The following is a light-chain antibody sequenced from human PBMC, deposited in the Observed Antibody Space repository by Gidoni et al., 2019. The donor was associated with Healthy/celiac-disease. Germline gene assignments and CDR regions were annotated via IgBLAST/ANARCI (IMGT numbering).Light chain of an antibody. V-gene: IGKV3-15*01. CDR1: QSVSIN. CDR2: GAS. CDR3: QQYNNWPPLT. Sequence: EIVMTPSPATLSVSPGERATLSCRASQSVSINLACYQQKTGQAPRLLIYGASTRATGITARFSGSGSGTEFTLTLSSLQSEDFAVYYCQQYNNWPPLTFGGGTKVEIK. J-gene: IGKJ4*01.